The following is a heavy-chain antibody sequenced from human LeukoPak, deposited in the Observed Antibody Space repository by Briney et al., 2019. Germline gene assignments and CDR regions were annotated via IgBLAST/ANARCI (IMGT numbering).Heavy chain of an antibody. V-gene: IGHV3-74*01. CDR2: INSDGSST. CDR1: GFTFSSYW. D-gene: IGHD6-13*01. CDR3: ARPYGYSGSWVWFDP. J-gene: IGHJ5*02. Sequence: PGGSLRLYCAASGFTFSSYWMHWVRQAPGKGLVWVSRINSDGSSTSYADSVKGLFTISRDNTKNTLYLQMNSLRDEDTAVYYCARPYGYSGSWVWFDPWGQGTLVTVSS.